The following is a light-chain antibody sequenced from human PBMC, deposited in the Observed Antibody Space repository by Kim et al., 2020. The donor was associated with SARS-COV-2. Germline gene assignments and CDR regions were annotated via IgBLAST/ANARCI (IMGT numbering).Light chain of an antibody. CDR2: DAS. V-gene: IGKV3-11*01. CDR3: LQRSNWPLT. CDR1: QSVGSY. J-gene: IGKJ4*01. Sequence: LSPGEIATLVCRASQSVGSYLAWYQHKHGQAPRLLIYDASNRATGIPAWFRGSESGTYFTLTISSLEPEDSAVYYCLQRSNWPLTFGGGTKVDIK.